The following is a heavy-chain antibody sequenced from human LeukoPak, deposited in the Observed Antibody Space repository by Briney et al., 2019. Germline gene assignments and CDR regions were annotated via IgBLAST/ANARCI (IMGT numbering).Heavy chain of an antibody. CDR3: AKGTYYYDSSGYYSALDDAFDI. CDR2: ISSCSSYI. J-gene: IGHJ3*02. Sequence: GRSLRLSCAASGFTFSSYAMHWVRQAPGKGLEWVSSISSCSSYIYNADSVKGRFTISRDNAKNSLYLQMNSLRAEDTAVYYCAKGTYYYDSSGYYSALDDAFDIWGQGTMVTVSS. V-gene: IGHV3-21*04. D-gene: IGHD3-22*01. CDR1: GFTFSSYA.